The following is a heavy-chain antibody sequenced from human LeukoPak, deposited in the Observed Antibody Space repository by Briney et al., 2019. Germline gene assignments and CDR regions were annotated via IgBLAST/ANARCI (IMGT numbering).Heavy chain of an antibody. CDR2: IYYSGVT. J-gene: IGHJ4*02. CDR1: GGSISRDNYY. V-gene: IGHV4-30-4*08. CDR3: ARVLTRDYSVYFDS. Sequence: SETLSLTCTVSGGSISRDNYYWSWIRQPPGKGLEWIGYIYYSGVTDYDPSLKSRVTISVDTSANQFSLKLRSVTAADTAVYYCARVLTRDYSVYFDSWGWGTLVTVSS. D-gene: IGHD5/OR15-5a*01.